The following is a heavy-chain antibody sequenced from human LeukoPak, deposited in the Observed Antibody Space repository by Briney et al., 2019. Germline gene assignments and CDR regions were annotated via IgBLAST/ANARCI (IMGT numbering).Heavy chain of an antibody. J-gene: IGHJ4*02. V-gene: IGHV1-69*04. CDR3: ARDAPLSCSGGSCYSDDTDY. D-gene: IGHD2-15*01. CDR1: GGTFSSYA. Sequence: SVTVSCKASGGTFSSYAISWVRQAPGQGREWMGRIIPILGIANYAQKVQGRVTITADKSTSTAYMELSSLRSEDTAVYYCARDAPLSCSGGSCYSDDTDYWGQGTLVTVSS. CDR2: IIPILGIA.